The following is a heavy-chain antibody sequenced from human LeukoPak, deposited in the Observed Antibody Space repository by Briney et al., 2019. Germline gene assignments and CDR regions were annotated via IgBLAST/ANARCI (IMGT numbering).Heavy chain of an antibody. V-gene: IGHV4-59*01. J-gene: IGHJ6*03. CDR2: IYYSGGT. D-gene: IGHD3-10*01. CDR3: ARVFGSGSISHYYYFMDV. CDR1: GGSISTYY. Sequence: SETLSLTCTVSGGSISTYYWSWIRQPPGKGLEWIGYIYYSGGTNYNPSLKSRVTISVDTSKNQFSLKLSSVTAADTAVYYCARVFGSGSISHYYYFMDVWGKGITVTVSS.